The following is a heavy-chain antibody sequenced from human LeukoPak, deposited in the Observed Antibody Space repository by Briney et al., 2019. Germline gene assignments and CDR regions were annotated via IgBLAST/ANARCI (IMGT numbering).Heavy chain of an antibody. Sequence: GGSLRLSCAASGFTFSSYAMSWVRQAPGKGLEWVSAISGSGGSTYYADSVKGRFTISRDNSKNTLYLQMNSLRAEDTAVYYCAKDLRHSSGWFEYFDYWGQGTLVTVSS. CDR1: GFTFSSYA. CDR2: ISGSGGST. D-gene: IGHD6-19*01. CDR3: AKDLRHSSGWFEYFDY. V-gene: IGHV3-23*01. J-gene: IGHJ4*02.